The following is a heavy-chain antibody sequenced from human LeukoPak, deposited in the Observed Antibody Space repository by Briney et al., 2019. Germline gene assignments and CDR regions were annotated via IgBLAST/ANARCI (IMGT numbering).Heavy chain of an antibody. CDR1: GGSISSYY. J-gene: IGHJ6*02. CDR2: IYYSGST. V-gene: IGHV4-59*01. Sequence: SETLSLTCTVSGGSISSYYWSWIRQPPGKGLEWIGYIYYSGSTNYNPSLKSRVTMSVDTSKNQFSLKLSSVTAADTAVYYCARESYYYGMDVWGQGTTVTVSS. CDR3: ARESYYYGMDV.